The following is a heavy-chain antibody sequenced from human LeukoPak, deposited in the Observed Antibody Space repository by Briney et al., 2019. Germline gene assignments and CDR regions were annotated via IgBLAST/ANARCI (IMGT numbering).Heavy chain of an antibody. CDR3: ARDSKRSLGYCCGGSCYYGGY. Sequence: ASVKVSCKASGGTFSSYAISWVRQAPGQGLEWMGGIIPIFGTANYAQKFQGRVTITADESTSTAYMELSSLRSEDTAVYYCARDSKRSLGYCCGGSCYYGGYWGQGTQVTVSS. CDR2: IIPIFGTA. J-gene: IGHJ4*02. D-gene: IGHD2-15*01. CDR1: GGTFSSYA. V-gene: IGHV1-69*01.